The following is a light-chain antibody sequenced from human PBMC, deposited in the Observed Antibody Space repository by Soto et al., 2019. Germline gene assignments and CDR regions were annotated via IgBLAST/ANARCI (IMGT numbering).Light chain of an antibody. V-gene: IGKV1-5*03. J-gene: IGKJ1*01. CDR2: EAS. CDR1: QSIDNW. CDR3: QQYNSHQT. Sequence: DIQMTQSPSTLSASVGDRVTITCRASQSIDNWLAWYQQKPGKAPKLLIYEASSLESGLPSRFSGSGSGTEFTLTIRSLQPDDFASYFCQQYNSHQTFGQGTKVEIK.